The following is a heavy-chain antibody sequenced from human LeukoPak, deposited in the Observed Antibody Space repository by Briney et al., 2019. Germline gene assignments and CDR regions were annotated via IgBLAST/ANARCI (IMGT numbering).Heavy chain of an antibody. CDR3: ARSLTGTTPSP. CDR1: GGSIISYY. Sequence: SETLSLTCTVSGGSIISYYWSWIRQPPGKGLEWIGYIYYSGSTNYNPSLKSRVTISVDTSKNQFSLKLSSVTAADTAVYYCARSLTGTTPSPWGQATLVTVSS. CDR2: IYYSGST. V-gene: IGHV4-59*01. D-gene: IGHD1-20*01. J-gene: IGHJ5*02.